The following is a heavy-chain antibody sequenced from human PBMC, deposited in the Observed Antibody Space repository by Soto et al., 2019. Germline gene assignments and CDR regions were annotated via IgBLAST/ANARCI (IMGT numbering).Heavy chain of an antibody. CDR3: TGRPYYYGSGSYGY. J-gene: IGHJ4*02. Sequence: QVQLQQWGAGLLKPSETLSLTCAVYGGSFSGDYWSWIRQPPGKGLEWIGEINHSGSTNYNPSLKSRVTISVDTSKNQFSLKLSSVTAADTAVYYCTGRPYYYGSGSYGYWGQGTLVTVSS. CDR2: INHSGST. V-gene: IGHV4-34*01. D-gene: IGHD3-10*01. CDR1: GGSFSGDY.